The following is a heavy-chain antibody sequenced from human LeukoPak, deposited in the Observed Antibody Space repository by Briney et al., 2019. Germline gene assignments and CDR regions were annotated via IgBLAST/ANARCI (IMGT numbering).Heavy chain of an antibody. Sequence: ETLSLTCTVSGGSISSSGYYWSWVRQAPGEGLEWVSYISSSSSTIYYADSVKGRFTISRDNAKNSLYLQMNSLRAEDTAVYYCARMALTGTTDYWGQGTLVTVSS. D-gene: IGHD1-20*01. CDR1: GGSISSSGYY. CDR2: ISSSSSTI. V-gene: IGHV3-48*01. J-gene: IGHJ4*02. CDR3: ARMALTGTTDY.